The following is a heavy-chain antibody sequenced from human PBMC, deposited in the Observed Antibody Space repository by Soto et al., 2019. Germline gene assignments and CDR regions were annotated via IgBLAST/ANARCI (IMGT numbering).Heavy chain of an antibody. D-gene: IGHD6-19*01. J-gene: IGHJ4*02. CDR2: INAGNGNT. CDR3: ARDGAVAGDSNFDY. Sequence: QVQLVHSGAEVKKPGASVKVSCKASGYTFTRYAMHWVRQAPGQRLEWMGWINAGNGNTKYSQKFQGRVTITTDTSASTAYRELSSLRSEDTAVDYCARDGAVAGDSNFDYWGQGTLVTVSS. V-gene: IGHV1-3*01. CDR1: GYTFTRYA.